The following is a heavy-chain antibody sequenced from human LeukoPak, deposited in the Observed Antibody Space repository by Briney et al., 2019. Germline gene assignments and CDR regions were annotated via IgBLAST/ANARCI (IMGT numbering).Heavy chain of an antibody. CDR1: GFTFSSYG. CDR2: ISYDGSNK. D-gene: IGHD3-3*01. CDR3: AKPLSPFLGPDY. J-gene: IGHJ4*02. Sequence: GGSLRLSCAASGFTFSSYGMHWVRQAPGKGLEWVAVISYDGSNKYYADFVKGRFTISRDNSKNTLYLQMNSLRAEDTAVYYCAKPLSPFLGPDYWGQGTLVTVSS. V-gene: IGHV3-30*18.